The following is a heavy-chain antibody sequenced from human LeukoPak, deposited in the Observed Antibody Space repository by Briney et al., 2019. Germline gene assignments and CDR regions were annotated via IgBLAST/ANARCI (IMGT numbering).Heavy chain of an antibody. CDR2: IIPIFGTA. V-gene: IGHV1-69*05. CDR1: GGTFSSYA. J-gene: IGHJ4*02. D-gene: IGHD4-23*01. Sequence: GASVKVSCKASGGTFSSYAISWVRQAPGQGLEWMGGIIPIFGTANYAQKFQGRVTITTDESTSTAYMELSSLRSEDTAVYYCARGPTVVTPGLADYWGQGTLVTASS. CDR3: ARGPTVVTPGLADY.